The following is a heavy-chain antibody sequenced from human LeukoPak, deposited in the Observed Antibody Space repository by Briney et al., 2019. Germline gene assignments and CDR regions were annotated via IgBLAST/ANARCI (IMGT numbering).Heavy chain of an antibody. V-gene: IGHV1-8*03. D-gene: IGHD6-13*01. CDR2: MNPNSGNT. CDR1: GYTFTSYD. Sequence: ASVKVSCKASGYTFTSYDINWVRQATGQGLEWMGWMNPNSGNTGYAQKFQGRVTITRNTSISTAYMELSSLRSEDTAVYYCARVGQQLGYYYYYMDVWGKGTTVTVSS. CDR3: ARVGQQLGYYYYYMDV. J-gene: IGHJ6*03.